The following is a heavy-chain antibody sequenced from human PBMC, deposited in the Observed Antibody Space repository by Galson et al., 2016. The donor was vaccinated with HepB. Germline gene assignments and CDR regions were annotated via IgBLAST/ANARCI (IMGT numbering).Heavy chain of an antibody. CDR3: ARGGTTNARAAIIGEFYYYDMDV. J-gene: IGHJ6*02. D-gene: IGHD3-10*01. CDR1: GFTFGSYT. CDR2: ITSTSNYI. V-gene: IGHV3-21*01. Sequence: SLRLSCAASGFTFGSYTMNWVRQTPGKGLEWVSSITSTSNYIYYSDSVRGRFTISRDNAKNSLSLQMNSLRAEDTAVYYCARGGTTNARAAIIGEFYYYDMDVWGQGTLVTVSS.